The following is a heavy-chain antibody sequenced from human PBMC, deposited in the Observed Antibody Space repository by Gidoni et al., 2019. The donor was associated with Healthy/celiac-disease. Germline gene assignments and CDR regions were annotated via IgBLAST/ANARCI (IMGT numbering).Heavy chain of an antibody. Sequence: QVQLQQCGARLLKPSETLSLTCAVYGGSFSGYYWSWIRQPPGNGLEWIGEINQSGSSNYNPSRKSQVTISVYTSKNQFSLKLSSVTAADTAVYYCARGRRSGSYPFDDWGQGTLVTVSS. V-gene: IGHV4-34*01. CDR3: ARGRRSGSYPFDD. D-gene: IGHD1-26*01. CDR2: INQSGSS. CDR1: GGSFSGYY. J-gene: IGHJ4*02.